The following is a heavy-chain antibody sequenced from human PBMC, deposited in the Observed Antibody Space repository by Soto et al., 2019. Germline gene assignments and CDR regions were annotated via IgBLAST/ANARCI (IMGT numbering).Heavy chain of an antibody. Sequence: QVQLVQSGAEVKKPGASVKVSCKASGYTFTGYYMHWVRQAPGQGLEWMGWINPNSGGTNYAQKFQGWVTMTRDTSISTAYRELSRLRSDDTAVYYCARGITIFGVVSSPFDPWGQGTLVTVSS. CDR1: GYTFTGYY. CDR2: INPNSGGT. D-gene: IGHD3-3*01. CDR3: ARGITIFGVVSSPFDP. V-gene: IGHV1-2*04. J-gene: IGHJ5*02.